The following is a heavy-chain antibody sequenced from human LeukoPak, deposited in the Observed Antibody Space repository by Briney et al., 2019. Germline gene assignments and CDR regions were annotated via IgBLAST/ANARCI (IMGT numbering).Heavy chain of an antibody. CDR2: ISYDGSNK. J-gene: IGHJ4*02. D-gene: IGHD6-19*01. CDR3: AREWGAVAIFDY. CDR1: GFSFSSYR. V-gene: IGHV3-30*19. Sequence: PGGSLRLPCAASGFSFSSYRMHWVRQAPGKGQEWVAVISYDGSNKYYADSVKGRFTISRDNSKNTLYLQMNSLRAEDTAVYYCAREWGAVAIFDYWGQGTLVTVSS.